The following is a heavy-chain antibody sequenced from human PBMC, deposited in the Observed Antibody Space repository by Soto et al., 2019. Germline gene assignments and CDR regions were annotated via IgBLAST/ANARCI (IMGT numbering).Heavy chain of an antibody. J-gene: IGHJ4*02. D-gene: IGHD3-10*01. Sequence: QITLKESGPTLVKPTQPLTLTCTFSEFSLGTRGVGVGWIRQPPGKALDWLALVYWNDDKRYRPSLTSRLTSTTVISKNEVVLTMTTMDPVDTATYYCALILDTSGSFYFDFWGPGILVTVSS. CDR1: EFSLGTRGVG. V-gene: IGHV2-5*01. CDR2: VYWNDDK. CDR3: ALILDTSGSFYFDF.